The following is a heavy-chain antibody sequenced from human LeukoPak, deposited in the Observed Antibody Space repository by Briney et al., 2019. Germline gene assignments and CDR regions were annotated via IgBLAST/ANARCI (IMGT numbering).Heavy chain of an antibody. J-gene: IGHJ5*02. CDR2: ISAYNGNT. CDR1: GYTFTSYG. D-gene: IGHD2-15*01. CDR3: ARSGRYCSGGSCSIWFDP. V-gene: IGHV1-18*01. Sequence: VASVKVSCKASGYTFTSYGISWVRQAPGQGLEWMGWISAYNGNTNYAQKLQGRVTMTTDTSTSTAYMELRSLRSDDTAVYYCARSGRYCSGGSCSIWFDPWGRGTLVTVSS.